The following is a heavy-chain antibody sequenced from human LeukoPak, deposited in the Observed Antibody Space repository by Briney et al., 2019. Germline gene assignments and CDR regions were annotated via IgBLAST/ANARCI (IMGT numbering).Heavy chain of an antibody. CDR2: IYSGGST. Sequence: GGSLRLSCAASGFTVSSNYMSWVRQAPGKGLEWVSVIYSGGSTYYADSVKGRFTISRDNSKNTLYLQMNSLRGEDTALYYCAKGSSGWYVAPFDYWGQGALVTVSS. V-gene: IGHV3-53*01. D-gene: IGHD6-19*01. CDR3: AKGSSGWYVAPFDY. CDR1: GFTVSSNY. J-gene: IGHJ4*02.